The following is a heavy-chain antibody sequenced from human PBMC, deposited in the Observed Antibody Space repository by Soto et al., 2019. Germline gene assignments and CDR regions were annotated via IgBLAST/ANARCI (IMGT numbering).Heavy chain of an antibody. Sequence: GGSLRLSCAASGFTFRNYAMSWFRPAPGKGPEWVSTIRGSGDSTYYADSVKGRFTIPRDNSKNTLNLNINSLRVDYTAVYYCAKGGGMVIWDQETMLTVFS. CDR1: GFTFRNYA. V-gene: IGHV3-23*01. D-gene: IGHD3-16*01. CDR3: AKGGGMVI. J-gene: IGHJ6*02. CDR2: IRGSGDST.